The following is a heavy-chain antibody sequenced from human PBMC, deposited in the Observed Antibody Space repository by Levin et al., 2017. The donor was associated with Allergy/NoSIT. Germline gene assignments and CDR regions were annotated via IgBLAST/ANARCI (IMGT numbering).Heavy chain of an antibody. CDR2: IYYSGNT. Sequence: SETLSLTCNVSGGSISRSGYYWGWIRQPPGKGLEWIGSIYYSGNTYYNPSLKSRVTISVDTSKNQFSLKLSSVTAADTAVYYCTRQGAMITLGHYFDYWGQGTLVTVSS. D-gene: IGHD3-16*01. J-gene: IGHJ4*02. CDR1: GGSISRSGYY. V-gene: IGHV4-39*01. CDR3: TRQGAMITLGHYFDY.